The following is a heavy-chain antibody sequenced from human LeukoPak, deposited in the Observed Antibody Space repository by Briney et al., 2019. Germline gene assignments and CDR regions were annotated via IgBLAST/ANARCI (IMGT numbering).Heavy chain of an antibody. CDR2: TYYRSERYF. Sequence: SQTLSLTCAISGDSVSSNSAAWHWIRQSPSRGLEWLGRTYYRSERYFDFSVSVKSRITINPDTSRNQVSLHLNSLTPEDTALYYCARGYISGWYDYWGQGILVTVSS. J-gene: IGHJ4*02. CDR1: GDSVSSNSAA. CDR3: ARGYISGWYDY. V-gene: IGHV6-1*01. D-gene: IGHD6-19*01.